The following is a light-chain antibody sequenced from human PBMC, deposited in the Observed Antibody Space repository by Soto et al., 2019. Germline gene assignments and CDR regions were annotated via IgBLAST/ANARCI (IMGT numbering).Light chain of an antibody. CDR1: QSISNY. CDR3: QQSYNSPFT. CDR2: AAS. V-gene: IGKV1-39*01. Sequence: DVQMTQSPSSLSASVGDRVTIACRASQSISNYLNWYQQKPGKAPTLLIFAASNLQTGVPSRFSGSTSGTDFTLTIRSLQPEDFATYYCQQSYNSPFTFGPGTKVEFK. J-gene: IGKJ3*01.